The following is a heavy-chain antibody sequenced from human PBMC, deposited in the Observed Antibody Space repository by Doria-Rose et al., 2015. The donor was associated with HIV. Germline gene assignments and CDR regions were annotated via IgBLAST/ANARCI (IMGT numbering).Heavy chain of an antibody. J-gene: IGHJ6*03. D-gene: IGHD3-10*01. CDR1: GGSISSYY. CDR2: IYSSGST. V-gene: IGHV4-4*09. Sequence: VQLQESGPGLVKPAETLSLTCTVSGGSISSYYWNWIRQPPGEGLEWIGYIYSSGSTHYNSSLKSRVTISIDTSKTQFSLKLSSVTAADTAVYYCARFRPFRGIYYSLDVWGKGTTVTVSS. CDR3: ARFRPFRGIYYSLDV.